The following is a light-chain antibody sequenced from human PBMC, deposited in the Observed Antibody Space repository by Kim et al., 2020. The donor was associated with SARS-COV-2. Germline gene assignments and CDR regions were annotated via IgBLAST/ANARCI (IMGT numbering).Light chain of an antibody. V-gene: IGKV1-5*01. CDR3: QHYNGHWT. CDR1: QRFTIW. Sequence: SASIGVRVTISCHASQRFTIWLAWYQQKPGEAPRVLISYVSTLQSGVPSRFSGSGSGTEFSLSITGLEPDDFATYSCQHYNGHWTFGQGTKVDIK. J-gene: IGKJ1*01. CDR2: YVS.